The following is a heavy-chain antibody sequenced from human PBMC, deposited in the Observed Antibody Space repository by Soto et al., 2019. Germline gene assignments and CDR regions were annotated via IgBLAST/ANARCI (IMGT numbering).Heavy chain of an antibody. V-gene: IGHV4-31*03. CDR2: IYYSGST. CDR3: ARSWQRVTGTYDY. D-gene: IGHD1-20*01. CDR1: GGAISSVNYY. Sequence: QVQLQESGPGLVKPSQTLSLTCTVSGGAISSVNYYWHWIRQHPGKGLEWIGYIYYSGSTYYTPSLESRVNIEVDASMSQFSLKLRSVTAADTAVYYWARSWQRVTGTYDYWGQGTLVTVSA. J-gene: IGHJ4*02.